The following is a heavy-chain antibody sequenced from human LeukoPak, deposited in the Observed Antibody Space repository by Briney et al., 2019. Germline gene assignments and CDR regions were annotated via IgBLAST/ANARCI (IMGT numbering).Heavy chain of an antibody. CDR1: GGTFSSYA. V-gene: IGHV1-8*03. D-gene: IGHD6-13*01. CDR3: ARVLRVEQAFDY. J-gene: IGHJ4*02. Sequence: ASVKVSCKASGGTFSSYAINWVRQATGQGLEWMGWMNPNSGNTGYAQKFQGRVTITRNTSISTAYMELSSLRSEDTAVYYCARVLRVEQAFDYWGQGALVTVSS. CDR2: MNPNSGNT.